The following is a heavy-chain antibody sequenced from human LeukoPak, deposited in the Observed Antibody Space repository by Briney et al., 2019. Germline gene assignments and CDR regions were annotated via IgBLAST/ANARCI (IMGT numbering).Heavy chain of an antibody. CDR3: AKGSSTSYYGALDY. Sequence: GGSLRLSCAASGFTFSSYAMSWVRQAPGKGLEWVSVISGSGGSTYYADSVKGRFTISRDNSKNTLYVQMNSLRAEDTAVYHCAKGSSTSYYGALDYWGQGTLVTVSS. D-gene: IGHD2-2*01. CDR1: GFTFSSYA. CDR2: ISGSGGST. V-gene: IGHV3-23*01. J-gene: IGHJ4*02.